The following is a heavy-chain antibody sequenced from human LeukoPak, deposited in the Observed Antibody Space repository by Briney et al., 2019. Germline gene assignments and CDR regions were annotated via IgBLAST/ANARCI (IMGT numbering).Heavy chain of an antibody. J-gene: IGHJ4*02. D-gene: IGHD3-10*01. CDR3: ARETYYGSGSFGY. V-gene: IGHV3-64*01. CDR1: GFTFSSYA. CDR2: ISSNGGST. Sequence: GTLRLSCAASGFTFSSYAMHWVRQAPGKGLEYVSAISSNGGSTYYANSVKGRFTISRDNSKNTLYLQMGSLRAEDMAVYYCARETYYGSGSFGYWGQGTLVTVSS.